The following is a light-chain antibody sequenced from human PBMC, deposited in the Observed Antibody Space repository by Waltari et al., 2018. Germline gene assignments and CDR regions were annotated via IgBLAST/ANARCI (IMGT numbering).Light chain of an antibody. V-gene: IGKV3-20*01. CDR2: DAS. Sequence: IVLTQSPGTLSLPPGESATLSCRASQSFTRYLAWYQHKPGQAPRLLIYDASTRAAGIADRFSGSGFGTDFTLTISRLEPEDSAVYYCQHYVRLPVTFGQGTKVEIK. J-gene: IGKJ1*01. CDR1: QSFTRY. CDR3: QHYVRLPVT.